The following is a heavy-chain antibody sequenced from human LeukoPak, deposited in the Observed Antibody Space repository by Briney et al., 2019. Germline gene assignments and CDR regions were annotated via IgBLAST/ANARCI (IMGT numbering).Heavy chain of an antibody. V-gene: IGHV4-39*01. CDR1: GGSISSSSYY. J-gene: IGHJ5*02. CDR2: IYYSGST. D-gene: IGHD6-13*01. CDR3: ARQGAAEVTWFDP. Sequence: SETLSLTCTVSGGSISSSSYYWGWIRQPPGKGLECIGSIYYSGSTYYNPSLKSRVTISVDTSKNQFSLKLSSVTAADTAVYYCARQGAAEVTWFDPWGQGTLVTVSS.